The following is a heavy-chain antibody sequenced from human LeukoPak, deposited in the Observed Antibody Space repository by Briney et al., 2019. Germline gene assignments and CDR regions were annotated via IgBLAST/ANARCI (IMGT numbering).Heavy chain of an antibody. Sequence: SETLSLTCTVSGGSISSYYWSWLRQPPGKGLEWIGSIYHSGSTYYNPSLTSRVTISVDTSKNQFSLKLSSVTAADTAVYYCARDSAHIHQVRFFGYWGQGTLVAASS. CDR2: IYHSGST. CDR3: ARDSAHIHQVRFFGY. V-gene: IGHV4-38-2*02. D-gene: IGHD3-3*01. CDR1: GGSISSYY. J-gene: IGHJ4*02.